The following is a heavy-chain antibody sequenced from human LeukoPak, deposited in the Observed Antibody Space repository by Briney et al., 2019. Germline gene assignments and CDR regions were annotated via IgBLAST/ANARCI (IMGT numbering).Heavy chain of an antibody. CDR3: TTVRRWVAPY. Sequence: GGSLRLSCAASGFTFSSYGRHWVRQAPGKGLEWVAFIRYDGSNKYYTDSVKGRFTISRDNSKNTLYLQMNSLRAEDTAVYYCTTVRRWVAPYWGQGTLVTVSS. J-gene: IGHJ4*02. V-gene: IGHV3-30*02. CDR1: GFTFSSYG. CDR2: IRYDGSNK. D-gene: IGHD4-23*01.